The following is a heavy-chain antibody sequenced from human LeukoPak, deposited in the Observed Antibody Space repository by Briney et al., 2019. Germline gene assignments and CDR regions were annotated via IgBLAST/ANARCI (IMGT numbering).Heavy chain of an antibody. CDR1: GGSVSSGGCY. V-gene: IGHV4-61*08. CDR3: ARRSVGGGERFDY. Sequence: SETLSLTCTVSGGSVSSGGCYWTWIRQPPGKGLEWIGYIYNSGSTNYNPSLKSRVTISADTSKNQFSLKLSSVTAVDTAVYYCARRSVGGGERFDYWGQGILVTVSS. D-gene: IGHD3-16*01. CDR2: IYNSGST. J-gene: IGHJ4*02.